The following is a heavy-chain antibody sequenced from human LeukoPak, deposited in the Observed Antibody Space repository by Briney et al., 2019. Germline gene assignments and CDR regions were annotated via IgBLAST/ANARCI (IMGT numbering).Heavy chain of an antibody. D-gene: IGHD2-2*01. J-gene: IGHJ6*02. Sequence: GGSLRLSCAASGFTISSYGMHWVRQAPGKGLEWVAVISYDGSNKYYADSVKGRFTISRDNSKNTLYLQMNSLRAEDTAVYYCAKNVVVVPAAQNYYYYGMDVWGQGTTVTVSS. CDR1: GFTISSYG. V-gene: IGHV3-30*18. CDR3: AKNVVVVPAAQNYYYYGMDV. CDR2: ISYDGSNK.